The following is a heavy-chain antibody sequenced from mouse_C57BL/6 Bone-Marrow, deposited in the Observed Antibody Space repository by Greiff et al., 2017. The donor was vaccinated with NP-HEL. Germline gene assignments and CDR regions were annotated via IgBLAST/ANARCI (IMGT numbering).Heavy chain of an antibody. CDR1: GFTFSDYY. V-gene: IGHV5-12*01. D-gene: IGHD4-1*01. J-gene: IGHJ2*01. Sequence: EVNLVESGGGLVQPGGSLKLSCAASGFTFSDYYMYWVRQTPEKRLEWVAYISNGGGSTYYPDTVKGRFTISRDNAKNTLYLQMSRLKSEDTAMYYCARHGRTGTVDYWGQGTTLTVSS. CDR2: ISNGGGST. CDR3: ARHGRTGTVDY.